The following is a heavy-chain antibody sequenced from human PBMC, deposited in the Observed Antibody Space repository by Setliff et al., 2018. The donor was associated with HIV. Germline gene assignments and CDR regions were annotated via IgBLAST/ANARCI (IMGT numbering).Heavy chain of an antibody. Sequence: SETLSLTCTVSGGSISNSSYYWGWIRQPPGKGLEWIGSIYYSGSTYYNPSLKSRVTISIDMPKNQFSLKLSYVTAADTAVYYCARADRSDFRERFKWFDPWGQGTLVTVSS. D-gene: IGHD3-22*01. CDR3: ARADRSDFRERFKWFDP. CDR2: IYYSGST. J-gene: IGHJ5*02. CDR1: GGSISNSSYY. V-gene: IGHV4-39*07.